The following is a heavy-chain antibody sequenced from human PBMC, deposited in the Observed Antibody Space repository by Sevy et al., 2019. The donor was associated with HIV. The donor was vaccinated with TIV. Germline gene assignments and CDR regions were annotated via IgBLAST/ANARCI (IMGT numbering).Heavy chain of an antibody. CDR2: IWFDGSII. CDR1: GFTFGSYG. V-gene: IGHV3-33*01. Sequence: GGSLRLSCVASGFTFGSYGMLWVRQAPGKGLEWVADIWFDGSIIHYAVSVRDRFTISRDNSKNTLSLQMSSLRAEDTAVYYCARERTYLFDYCGQGTLVTVSS. J-gene: IGHJ4*02. CDR3: ARERTYLFDY.